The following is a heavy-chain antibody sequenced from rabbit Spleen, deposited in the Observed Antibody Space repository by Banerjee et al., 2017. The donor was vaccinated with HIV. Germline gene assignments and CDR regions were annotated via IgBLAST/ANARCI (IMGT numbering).Heavy chain of an antibody. Sequence: QERLVESGGGLVKPEGSLKLSCTASGFSFSNKAVMCWVRQAPGKGLEWIACINAVTGKAVYASRAKGRFTISKTSSTTVTLQMTSLTAADTATCFCARDLLGVIGWNFNLWGPGTLVTVS. V-gene: IGHV1S45*01. CDR1: GFSFSNKAV. CDR3: ARDLLGVIGWNFNL. D-gene: IGHD1-1*01. J-gene: IGHJ4*01. CDR2: INAVTGKA.